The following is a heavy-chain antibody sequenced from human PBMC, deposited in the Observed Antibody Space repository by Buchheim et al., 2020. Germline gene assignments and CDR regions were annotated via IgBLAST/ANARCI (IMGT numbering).Heavy chain of an antibody. D-gene: IGHD5-18*01. Sequence: QVQLVESGGGVVQPGRSLRLSCAASGFTFSSYAMHWVRRAPGKGLEWVAVISYDGSNKYYTDSVKGRFTISRDNSKNTLYVQMNSLRAEDTAVYYCARDLSGYSDYWGQGTL. CDR1: GFTFSSYA. CDR2: ISYDGSNK. V-gene: IGHV3-30-3*01. J-gene: IGHJ4*02. CDR3: ARDLSGYSDY.